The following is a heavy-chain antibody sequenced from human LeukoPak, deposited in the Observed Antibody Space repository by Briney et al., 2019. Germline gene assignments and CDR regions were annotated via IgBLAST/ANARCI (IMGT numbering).Heavy chain of an antibody. D-gene: IGHD1-26*01. CDR2: ISYDGSNK. V-gene: IGHV3-30-3*01. CDR3: ARDHSGSPPSHFDY. J-gene: IGHJ4*02. CDR1: GFTFSSYA. Sequence: PGGSLRLSCAASGFTFSSYAMHWVRQAPGKGLEWVAVISYDGSNKYYADSVKGRFTISRDNPKNTLYLQMNSLRPEDTAGYYFARDHSGSPPSHFDYWGQGTLVTVSS.